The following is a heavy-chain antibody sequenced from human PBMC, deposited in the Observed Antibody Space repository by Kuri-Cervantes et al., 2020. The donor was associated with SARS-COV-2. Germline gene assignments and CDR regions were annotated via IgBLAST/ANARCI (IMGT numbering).Heavy chain of an antibody. D-gene: IGHD2-8*02. CDR2: IIPTFDTA. CDR3: ARSQGYCTANSCSWNWFDP. Sequence: SVKVSYKASGGTFSSYSVNWVRQAPGQGLEWMGRIIPTFDTATYAQKFQGRVTFTADESSSTAYMEVNSLTSEDTAVYFCARSQGYCTANSCSWNWFDPWGQGTLVTVSS. J-gene: IGHJ5*02. V-gene: IGHV1-69*13. CDR1: GGTFSSYS.